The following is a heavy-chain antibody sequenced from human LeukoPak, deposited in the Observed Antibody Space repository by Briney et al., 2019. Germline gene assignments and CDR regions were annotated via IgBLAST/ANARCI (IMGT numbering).Heavy chain of an antibody. V-gene: IGHV3-48*03. Sequence: GGSLRLSCAASGFTFSGYEMNWVRQAPGKGLEWVSCISSSGSTIYYADSVKGRFTISRDNAKNSLYLQMNSLRAEDTAVYYCALWKYGNSPLDFWSQGTLVTVSS. CDR3: ALWKYGNSPLDF. J-gene: IGHJ4*02. CDR1: GFTFSGYE. CDR2: ISSSGSTI. D-gene: IGHD6-6*01.